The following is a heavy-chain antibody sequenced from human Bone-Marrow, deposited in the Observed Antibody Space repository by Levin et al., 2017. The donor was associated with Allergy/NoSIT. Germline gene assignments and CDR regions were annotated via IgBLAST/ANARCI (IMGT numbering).Heavy chain of an antibody. CDR2: INNNNGKT. CDR1: GYTFTDYG. CDR3: ARGFDC. J-gene: IGHJ4*02. V-gene: IGHV1-18*01. Sequence: ASEKVSCKASGYTFTDYGISWVRQAPGQGLEWMGWINNNNGKTHYAQKFQGRVTMTTDTSTNTAYMELRSLRSDDTAVYYCARGFDCWGQGAPVTVSS.